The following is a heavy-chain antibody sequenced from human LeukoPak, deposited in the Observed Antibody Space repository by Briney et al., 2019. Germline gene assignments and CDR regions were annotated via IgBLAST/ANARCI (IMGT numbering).Heavy chain of an antibody. CDR1: GGSISTTIYY. CDR3: ARGHSGSYYFDY. CDR2: IYYSGST. D-gene: IGHD1-26*01. Sequence: SETLSLTCTVSGGSISTTIYYWGWIRQPPGKGLEWIGYIYYSGSTYYNPSLKSRVTISVDTSKNQFSLKLSSVTAADTAVYYCARGHSGSYYFDYWGQGTLITVSS. J-gene: IGHJ4*02. V-gene: IGHV4-30-4*08.